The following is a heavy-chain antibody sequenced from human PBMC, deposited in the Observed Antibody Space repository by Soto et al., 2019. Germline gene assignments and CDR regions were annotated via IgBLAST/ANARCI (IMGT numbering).Heavy chain of an antibody. CDR2: ISYDGRNK. J-gene: IGHJ4*02. CDR3: AKDRGSAFPHPSLPDF. D-gene: IGHD2-2*01. CDR1: GFFFSRYG. Sequence: QVQLVESGGGVVQPGRSLRLSCAASGFFFSRYGIHWVRQAPGKGLEWVALISYDGRNKDYADSVKGRFTISRDNSMNTLHLQMNGLRAEDTAVYYCAKDRGSAFPHPSLPDFWGQGTLVTVSS. V-gene: IGHV3-30*18.